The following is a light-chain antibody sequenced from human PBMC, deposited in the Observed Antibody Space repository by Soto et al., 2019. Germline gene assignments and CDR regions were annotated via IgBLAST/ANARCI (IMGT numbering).Light chain of an antibody. V-gene: IGKV3-20*01. CDR1: QSVSSSY. Sequence: EIVLTQSPGTPSLSPGERATLSCRASQSVSSSYLAWYQQRPGQAPRLLTYDASSRATGIPDRFSGSGSGTDFTLTISRLQPEDFAVYYCQQFGSSRWTFGQGTKVEI. CDR3: QQFGSSRWT. CDR2: DAS. J-gene: IGKJ1*01.